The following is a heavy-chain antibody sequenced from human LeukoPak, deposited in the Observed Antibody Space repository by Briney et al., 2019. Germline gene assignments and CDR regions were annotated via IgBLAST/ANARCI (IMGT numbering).Heavy chain of an antibody. CDR1: GGSISSSSYY. CDR3: ARTGAETGIAAKFDP. D-gene: IGHD6-13*01. J-gene: IGHJ5*02. CDR2: IYYSGST. V-gene: IGHV4-39*07. Sequence: SETLSLTCTVSGGSISSSSYYWGWIRQPPGKGLEWIGNIYYSGSTNYNPSLKSRVTISVDTSKNQFSLKLSSVTAADTAVYYCARTGAETGIAAKFDPWGQGTLVTVSS.